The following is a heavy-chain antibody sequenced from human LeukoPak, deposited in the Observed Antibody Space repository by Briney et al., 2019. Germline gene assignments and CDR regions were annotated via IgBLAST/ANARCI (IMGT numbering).Heavy chain of an antibody. CDR2: ISGSGGST. CDR3: AKDAPLPIFGVVTATYDAFDI. CDR1: GFTFSSYA. J-gene: IGHJ3*02. D-gene: IGHD3-3*01. V-gene: IGHV3-23*01. Sequence: PGGSLRLSCAASGFTFSSYAMSWVRQAPGKGLEWVSAISGSGGSTYYADSVKGRFTISRDNSKSTLYLQMNSLRAEDTAVYYCAKDAPLPIFGVVTATYDAFDIWGQGTLVTVSS.